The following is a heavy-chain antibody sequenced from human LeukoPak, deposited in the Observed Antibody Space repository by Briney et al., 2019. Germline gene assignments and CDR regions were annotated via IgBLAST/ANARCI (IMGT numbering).Heavy chain of an antibody. Sequence: GGSLRLSCAASGLTFSSYAMTWVRQAPGKGLEWVSSISSSGASTYHADSVKGRFTISRDNSKNTLYLQMNSLTAEDTAIYYCAKDRGSSSPMRYYFDYWGQGTLVTVSS. V-gene: IGHV3-23*01. CDR2: ISSSGAST. D-gene: IGHD6-19*01. CDR3: AKDRGSSSPMRYYFDY. CDR1: GLTFSSYA. J-gene: IGHJ4*02.